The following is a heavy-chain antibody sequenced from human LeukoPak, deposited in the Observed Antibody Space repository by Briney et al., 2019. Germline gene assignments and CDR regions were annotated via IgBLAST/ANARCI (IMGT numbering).Heavy chain of an antibody. CDR1: GFTSSSYA. Sequence: GGSLRLSCAASGFTSSSYARSWVRQAPAKGLEWVSAISGSSGSTYYADSVKGRFTISRDNSKNTLYLQMNSLRAEDTAVYYCAKDQCSGGSCYYGPYYYYYGMDVWGQGTTVTVSS. CDR2: ISGSSGST. J-gene: IGHJ6*02. V-gene: IGHV3-23*01. D-gene: IGHD2-15*01. CDR3: AKDQCSGGSCYYGPYYYYYGMDV.